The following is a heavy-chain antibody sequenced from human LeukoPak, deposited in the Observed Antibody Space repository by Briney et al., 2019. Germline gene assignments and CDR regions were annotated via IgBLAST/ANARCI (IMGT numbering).Heavy chain of an antibody. CDR3: ARRGQLLYPRSYYYYYYMDV. CDR2: IYHSGST. V-gene: IGHV4-4*02. J-gene: IGHJ6*03. D-gene: IGHD2-2*02. CDR1: GGSISSSNW. Sequence: PSGTLSLTCAVSGGSISSSNWWSWVRQPPGKGLEWIGEIYHSGSTYYNPSLKSRVTISVDRSKNQFSLKLSSVTAADTAVYYCARRGQLLYPRSYYYYYYMDVWGKGTTVTVSS.